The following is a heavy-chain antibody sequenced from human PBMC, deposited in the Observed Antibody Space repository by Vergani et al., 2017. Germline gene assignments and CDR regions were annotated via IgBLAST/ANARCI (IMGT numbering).Heavy chain of an antibody. CDR2: IIPIFGTA. CDR3: ASRDITIFGVVIIRGYYYYGMDV. J-gene: IGHJ6*02. D-gene: IGHD3-3*01. V-gene: IGHV1-69*12. CDR1: GGTFSSYA. Sequence: QVQLVQSGAEVKKPGSSVKVSCKASGGTFSSYAISWVRQAPGQGLEWMGGIIPIFGTANYAQKFQGRVTITADESTSTAYRGLSSLRSEDTAVYYCASRDITIFGVVIIRGYYYYGMDVWGQGTTVTVSS.